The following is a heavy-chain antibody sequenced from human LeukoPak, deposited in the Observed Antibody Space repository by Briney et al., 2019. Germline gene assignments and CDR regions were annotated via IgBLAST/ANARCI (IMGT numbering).Heavy chain of an antibody. V-gene: IGHV1-18*01. D-gene: IGHD1-26*01. CDR3: ARSSGSYPGSGMDV. CDR1: GYTFTSYG. J-gene: IGHJ6*02. Sequence: ASVKVSCKASGYTFTSYGISWVRQAPGQGLGWMGWISAYNGNTNYAQKLQGRVTMTTDTSTSTAYMELRSLRSDDTAVYYCARSSGSYPGSGMDVWGQGTTVTVSS. CDR2: ISAYNGNT.